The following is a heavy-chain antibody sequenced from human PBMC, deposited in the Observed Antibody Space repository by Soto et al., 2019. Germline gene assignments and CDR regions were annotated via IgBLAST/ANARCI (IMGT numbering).Heavy chain of an antibody. V-gene: IGHV1-8*01. Sequence: ASVKVSCKASGYTFTSYDINWVRQATGQGLEWMGWMNPNSGNTGYAQKFQGRVTMTRNTSISTAYMELSSLRSEDTAVYYCARENIVVVPAAMRGANYYYYMDVWGKGTTVTVSS. CDR1: GYTFTSYD. D-gene: IGHD2-2*01. CDR3: ARENIVVVPAAMRGANYYYYMDV. CDR2: MNPNSGNT. J-gene: IGHJ6*03.